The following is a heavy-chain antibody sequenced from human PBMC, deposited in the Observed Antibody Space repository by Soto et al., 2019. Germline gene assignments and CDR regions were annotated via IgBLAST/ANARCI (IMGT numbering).Heavy chain of an antibody. CDR2: IYYSGST. Sequence: SETLSLTCSVSGDSISSSNYYWGWIRQPPGKGLEWIGSIYYSGSTYYNPSLKSRVSMSLDLSKNHFSLKLTSVTAADTAVYYCARVYNWNYSLWGQGTLVTVSS. CDR1: GDSISSSNYY. V-gene: IGHV4-39*02. D-gene: IGHD1-1*01. CDR3: ARVYNWNYSL. J-gene: IGHJ4*02.